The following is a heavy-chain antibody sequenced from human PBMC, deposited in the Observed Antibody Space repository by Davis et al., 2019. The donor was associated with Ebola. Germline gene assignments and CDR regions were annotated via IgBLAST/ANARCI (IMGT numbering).Heavy chain of an antibody. V-gene: IGHV4-34*01. J-gene: IGHJ5*02. D-gene: IGHD2-21*01. CDR1: GGSFSGYY. CDR2: INHSGST. CDR3: ARAHRGFDP. Sequence: PSETLSLTCAVYGGSFSGYYWSWIRQPPGKGLEWIGEINHSGSTNYNPSLKSRVTISVDTSKNQFSLKLSSVTAADTAVYYCARAHRGFDPWGQGTLVTVSS.